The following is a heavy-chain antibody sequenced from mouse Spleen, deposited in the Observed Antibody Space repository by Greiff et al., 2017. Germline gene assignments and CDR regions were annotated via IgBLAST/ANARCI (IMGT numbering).Heavy chain of an antibody. CDR1: GFSLTSYG. V-gene: IGHV2-6*02. CDR3: ARSPYYGNYYAMDY. J-gene: IGHJ4*01. Sequence: VQLQQSGPGLVAPSQSLSITCTVSGFSLTSYGVHWVRQPPGKGLEWLVVIWSDGSTTYNSALKSRLSISKDNSKSQVFLKMNSLQIDDTAMYYCARSPYYGNYYAMDYWGQGTSVTVSS. CDR2: IWSDGST. D-gene: IGHD2-10*01.